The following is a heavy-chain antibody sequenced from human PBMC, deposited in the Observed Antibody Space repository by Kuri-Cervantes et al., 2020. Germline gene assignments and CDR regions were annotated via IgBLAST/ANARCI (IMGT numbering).Heavy chain of an antibody. CDR2: ISAYNGNT. V-gene: IGHV1-18*01. J-gene: IGHJ4*02. CDR1: GYTFTSYG. CDR3: AKSSRSYNWGFFDF. Sequence: ASVKVSCKASGYTFTSYGISWVRQAPGQGLEWMGWISAYNGNTNYAQKLQGRVTMTTDTSTSTAYMELRSLRSDDTAVYYCAKSSRSYNWGFFDFWGQGTLVTVSS. D-gene: IGHD1-26*01.